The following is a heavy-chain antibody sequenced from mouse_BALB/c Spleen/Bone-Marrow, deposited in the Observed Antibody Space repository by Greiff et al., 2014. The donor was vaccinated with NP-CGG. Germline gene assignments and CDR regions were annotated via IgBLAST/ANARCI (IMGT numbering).Heavy chain of an antibody. CDR2: IWAGGST. CDR1: GFSLTSYG. V-gene: IGHV2-9*02. Sequence: QVQLQQSGPGLVAPPQSLSITCTVSGFSLTSYGVHWVRQPPGKGLEWLGVIWAGGSTNYNSALMSRLSISKDNSKSQVFLKMNSLQTDDTAMYYCARVGYRYDGYAMDYWGQGTSVTVSS. D-gene: IGHD2-14*01. CDR3: ARVGYRYDGYAMDY. J-gene: IGHJ4*01.